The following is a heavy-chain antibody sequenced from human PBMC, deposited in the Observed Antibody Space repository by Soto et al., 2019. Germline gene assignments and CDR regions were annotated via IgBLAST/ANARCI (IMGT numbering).Heavy chain of an antibody. V-gene: IGHV1-18*01. Sequence: ASVKVSCKASGYIFTSYGISWLRQAPGQGLEWMGWISPNNGDTNYAQKLQGRVTMTTDTSTSTAYMELRSLRSDDTAVYYCTRVYTGYDYNAFNIWGQGTMVTVSS. J-gene: IGHJ3*02. CDR3: TRVYTGYDYNAFNI. D-gene: IGHD5-12*01. CDR1: GYIFTSYG. CDR2: ISPNNGDT.